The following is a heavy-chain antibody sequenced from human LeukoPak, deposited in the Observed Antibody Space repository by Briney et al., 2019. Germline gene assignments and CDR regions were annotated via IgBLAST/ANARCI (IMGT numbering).Heavy chain of an antibody. CDR2: IRHDGNDK. D-gene: IGHD3-10*01. CDR3: AEDLRRDRWFGES. Sequence: GGSLRLSCAASGFSFTYYGMPWGRQGPGKGLEWVGFIRHDGNDKFYADSVKGRFTISRDTSKNTLYLQMNSLRTEDTGVYYCAEDLRRDRWFGESWGQGTLVTVSS. CDR1: GFSFTYYG. V-gene: IGHV3-30*02. J-gene: IGHJ5*02.